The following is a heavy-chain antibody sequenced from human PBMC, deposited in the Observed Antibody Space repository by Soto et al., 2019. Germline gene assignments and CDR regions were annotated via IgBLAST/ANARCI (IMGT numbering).Heavy chain of an antibody. D-gene: IGHD6-19*01. J-gene: IGHJ4*02. CDR3: ASIRPRFAMAGSEFDY. CDR1: GFTVSSNY. CDR2: IYSGGST. Sequence: PGGSLRLSCAASGFTVSSNYMSWVRQAPGKGLEWVSVIYSGGSTYYADSVKGRFTISRDNSKNTLYLQMNSLRAEDTAVYYCASIRPRFAMAGSEFDYWGQGTLVTVSS. V-gene: IGHV3-53*01.